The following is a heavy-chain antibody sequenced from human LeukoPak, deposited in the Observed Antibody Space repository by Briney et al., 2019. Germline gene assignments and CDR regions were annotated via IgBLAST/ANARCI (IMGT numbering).Heavy chain of an antibody. D-gene: IGHD6-13*01. V-gene: IGHV3-30*02. CDR3: ARFRVPSIAAADYGMDV. CDR2: IRYDGSNK. Sequence: GGSLRLSCAASGFTFSSYGMHWVRQAPGKGLEWVAFIRYDGSNKYYADSVKGRFTISRDNSKNTLYLQMNSLRAEDTAVYYCARFRVPSIAAADYGMDVWGQGTTVTVSS. J-gene: IGHJ6*02. CDR1: GFTFSSYG.